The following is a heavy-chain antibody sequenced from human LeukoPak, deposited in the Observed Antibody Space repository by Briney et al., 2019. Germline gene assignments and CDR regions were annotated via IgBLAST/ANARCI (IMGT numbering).Heavy chain of an antibody. D-gene: IGHD6-19*01. J-gene: IGHJ4*02. CDR2: IKQDGTEK. CDR1: GFTFSSYW. V-gene: IGHV3-7*01. CDR3: ARDSSGYNSG. Sequence: GGSLRLSCAASGFTFSSYWMSWVRQAPGKGLEWVANIKQDGTEKYYVDSVKGRFTISRDNAKNSLYVQMNSLGAEDTAVYYCARDSSGYNSGWGQGTLVTVSS.